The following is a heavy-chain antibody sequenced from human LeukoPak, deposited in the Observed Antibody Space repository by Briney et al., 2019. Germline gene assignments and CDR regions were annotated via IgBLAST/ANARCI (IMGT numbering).Heavy chain of an antibody. D-gene: IGHD4-17*01. Sequence: GGSLRLSCAASGNYWMHWVRQAPGKGLVWVSRINSDGSSTTYAGSVKGRFTISRDNAKNTLYLQMNSLRAEDTAVYYCAVPATTETTDYFDYWGQGILVTVSS. J-gene: IGHJ4*02. V-gene: IGHV3-74*01. CDR3: AVPATTETTDYFDY. CDR1: GNYW. CDR2: INSDGSST.